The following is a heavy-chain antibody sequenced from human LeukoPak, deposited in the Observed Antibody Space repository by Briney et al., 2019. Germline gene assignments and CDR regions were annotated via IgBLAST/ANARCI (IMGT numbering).Heavy chain of an antibody. CDR3: ARDRRAMYSGSYYENWFDP. Sequence: SETLSLTCSVSGGSIGTYYWTWIRQPPGKGLEWIGYIYCTGSTNYNPSLKSRATMSVDTSKNQFSLKLSSVTAADTAVYYCARDRRAMYSGSYYENWFDPWGQGTLVTVSS. D-gene: IGHD1-26*01. CDR1: GGSIGTYY. J-gene: IGHJ5*02. CDR2: IYCTGST. V-gene: IGHV4-59*12.